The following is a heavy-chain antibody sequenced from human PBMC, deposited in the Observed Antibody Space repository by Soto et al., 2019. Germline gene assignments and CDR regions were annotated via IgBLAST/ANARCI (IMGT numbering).Heavy chain of an antibody. V-gene: IGHV3-11*01. Sequence: GGSLRLSCAAAGFALSDYYMSWIRQAPGKGLEWVSYISSSSRTIFYADSVRGRFTISRDNAENLVYLQMDSLRAEDTALYYCARNSDHFDSWGQGTLVSVSS. CDR1: GFALSDYY. J-gene: IGHJ5*01. CDR2: ISSSSRTI. D-gene: IGHD6-13*01. CDR3: ARNSDHFDS.